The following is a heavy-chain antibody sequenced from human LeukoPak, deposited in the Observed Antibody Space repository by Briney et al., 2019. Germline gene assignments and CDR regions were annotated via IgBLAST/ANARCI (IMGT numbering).Heavy chain of an antibody. D-gene: IGHD3-10*01. Sequence: GGSLRLSCAASGFTFSSYAMSWVRQAPGKGLEWVSAISGSGGSTYYAASVKGRFTISRDNSKNTLYLQMNSLRAEDTAVYYCAKDTRGGASITYDYWGQGTLVTVSS. V-gene: IGHV3-23*01. J-gene: IGHJ4*02. CDR3: AKDTRGGASITYDY. CDR1: GFTFSSYA. CDR2: ISGSGGST.